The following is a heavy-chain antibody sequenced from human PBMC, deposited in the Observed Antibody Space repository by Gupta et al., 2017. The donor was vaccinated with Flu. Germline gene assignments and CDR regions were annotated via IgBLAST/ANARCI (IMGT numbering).Heavy chain of an antibody. CDR3: VRDNAALTLDY. Sequence: EVQLVESGGGLIQPGGSLRLSCAVSGFSVSLNYMNWVRQAPGKGLEWLAGINPAGSMYYGESVRGRFSISIDDSKNALYLQMSSLRAEDTAVYYCVRDNAALTLDYWGLGTLVTVSS. J-gene: IGHJ4*02. D-gene: IGHD2-15*01. CDR1: GFSVSLNY. CDR2: INPAGSM. V-gene: IGHV3-53*01.